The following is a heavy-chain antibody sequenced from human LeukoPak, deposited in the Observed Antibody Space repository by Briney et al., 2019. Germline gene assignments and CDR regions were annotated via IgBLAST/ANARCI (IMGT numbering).Heavy chain of an antibody. CDR2: IIPIFGTA. J-gene: IGHJ4*02. D-gene: IGHD5-18*01. CDR1: GRAFTSYA. V-gene: IGHV1-69*01. Sequence: LKFSCKASGRAFTSYAISWVRQAPGQGIDWMGGIIPIFGTANYAQKFQCRVTITADESTSTAYMELSSLRSEDTAVYYCARSGAMDSYGMNWSQGTLVTVSS. CDR3: ARSGAMDSYGMN.